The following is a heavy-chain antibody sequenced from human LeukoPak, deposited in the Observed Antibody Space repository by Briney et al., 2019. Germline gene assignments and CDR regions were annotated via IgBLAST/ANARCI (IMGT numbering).Heavy chain of an antibody. CDR1: GFTFSSYS. Sequence: PGGSLRLSRAASGFTFSSYSMNWVRQAPGKGLEWVSSISSSSSYIYYADSVKGRFTISRDIAKNSLYLQMNSLRAEDTAVYYCARAPVNYYDSSGLDYWGQGTLVTVSS. J-gene: IGHJ4*02. D-gene: IGHD3-22*01. V-gene: IGHV3-21*01. CDR3: ARAPVNYYDSSGLDY. CDR2: ISSSSSYI.